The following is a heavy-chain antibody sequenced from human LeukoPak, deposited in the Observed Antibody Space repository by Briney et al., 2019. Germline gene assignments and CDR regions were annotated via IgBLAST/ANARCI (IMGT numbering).Heavy chain of an antibody. V-gene: IGHV3-23*01. J-gene: IGHJ4*02. CDR1: GFTFSSYD. CDR2: IRSDGGST. Sequence: PGGSLRLSCAASGFTFSSYDMGWVRQAPGKGLEWVSFIRSDGGSTLYADSVKGRFTISRDNSKNTLYAEMTSLRAEDTAVYYCATLASGYSSPFDYWGQGTLVTVSS. D-gene: IGHD6-13*01. CDR3: ATLASGYSSPFDY.